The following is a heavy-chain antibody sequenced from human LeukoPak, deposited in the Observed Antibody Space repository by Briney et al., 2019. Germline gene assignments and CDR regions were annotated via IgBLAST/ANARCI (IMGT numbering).Heavy chain of an antibody. CDR1: GFTFSNYN. V-gene: IGHV3-48*01. Sequence: HSGGSLRLSCAASGFTFSNYNMNWVRQAPGKGLECLAYISGSGSAIYYADSVKGRFSLSRDNANNSLYLQMNSLRAEDTAVYHGAKNPVYSDSGGCFFDYWGQGTLVTVSS. J-gene: IGHJ4*02. CDR2: ISGSGSAI. D-gene: IGHD3-22*01. CDR3: AKNPVYSDSGGCFFDY.